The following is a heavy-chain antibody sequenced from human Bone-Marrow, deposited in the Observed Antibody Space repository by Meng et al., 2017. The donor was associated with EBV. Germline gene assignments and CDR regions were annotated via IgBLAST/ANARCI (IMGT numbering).Heavy chain of an antibody. CDR2: ISSSSSYI. CDR3: ASGYYDSSGYYFDY. J-gene: IGHJ4*02. CDR1: GFTFSSYS. Sequence: EVQLVESGGGLVKPGGSXXLSCAASGFTFSSYSMNWVRQAPGKGLEWVSSISSSSSYIYYADSVKGRFTISRDNAKNSLYLQMNSLRAEDTAVYYCASGYYDSSGYYFDYWGQGTLVTVSS. D-gene: IGHD3-22*01. V-gene: IGHV3-21*01.